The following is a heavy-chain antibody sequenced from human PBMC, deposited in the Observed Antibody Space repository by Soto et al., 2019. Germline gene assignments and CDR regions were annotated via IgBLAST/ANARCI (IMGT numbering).Heavy chain of an antibody. D-gene: IGHD3-10*01. CDR1: GYTFTSYD. CDR2: MNPNSGNT. J-gene: IGHJ3*02. V-gene: IGHV1-8*01. Sequence: GASVKVSCKASGYTFTSYDINWVRQATGQGLECMGWMNPNSGNTVYAQKFQGRVTMTRNTSISTAYMELSSLRSEDTAVYYCARGESGSIAGTFDIWGQGTMVTVSS. CDR3: ARGESGSIAGTFDI.